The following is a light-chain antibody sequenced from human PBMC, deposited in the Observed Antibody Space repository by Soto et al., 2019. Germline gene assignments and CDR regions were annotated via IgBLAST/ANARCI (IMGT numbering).Light chain of an antibody. J-gene: IGLJ2*01. V-gene: IGLV7-46*01. CDR2: DTR. Sequence: QTVVTQEPSLTVSPVGTVTLTCASSTGPVTGDHYPYWFQQKPGQAPRTLIYDTRKKHSWTPDRLSGSLLGGKAALTLSGAQAEDEADYYCFLTDTGVRVFGGGTQLTVL. CDR3: FLTDTGVRV. CDR1: TGPVTGDHY.